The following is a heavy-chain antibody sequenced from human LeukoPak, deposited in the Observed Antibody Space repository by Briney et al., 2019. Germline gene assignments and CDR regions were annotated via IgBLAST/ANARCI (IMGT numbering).Heavy chain of an antibody. CDR1: GFTFSSYT. V-gene: IGHV3-21*01. D-gene: IGHD1-14*01. CDR2: ISSSINYI. Sequence: GGSLRLSCAASGFTFSSYTMSWVREAPGKGLEWVASISSSINYIYHADSIKGRFTISRDDAQNSVYLQMNSLKDEDTTVYYCTRSRTSSPYDKNLNFWGQGTLVIVSS. CDR3: TRSRTSSPYDKNLNF. J-gene: IGHJ4*02.